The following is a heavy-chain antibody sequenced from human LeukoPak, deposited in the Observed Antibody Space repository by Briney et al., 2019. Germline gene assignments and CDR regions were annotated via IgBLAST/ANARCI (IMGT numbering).Heavy chain of an antibody. CDR2: IYFSGST. CDR1: GGSISSYY. V-gene: IGHV4-59*01. Sequence: SETLSLTCTVSGGSISSYYWSWIRQPPGKGLEWIGYIYFSGSTNYNPSLKSRVTISVDTSKNQFSLKLSSVTAADTAVYYCARDHNAFDFWGQGTMVTVSS. J-gene: IGHJ3*01. CDR3: ARDHNAFDF.